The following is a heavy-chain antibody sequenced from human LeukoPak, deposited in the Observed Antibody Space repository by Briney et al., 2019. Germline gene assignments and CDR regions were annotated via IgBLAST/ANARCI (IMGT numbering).Heavy chain of an antibody. D-gene: IGHD5-18*01. V-gene: IGHV3-7*01. J-gene: IGHJ6*02. CDR1: GFTFSSYW. CDR2: IKQDGSEK. Sequence: GGSLRLSCAASGFTFSSYWMSWVRQAPGKGLEWVANIKQDGSEKYYVDSVKGRFTISRDNAKNSLYLQTNSLRAEDTAVYYCAREETAMVNLYYYGMDVWGQGTTVTVSS. CDR3: AREETAMVNLYYYGMDV.